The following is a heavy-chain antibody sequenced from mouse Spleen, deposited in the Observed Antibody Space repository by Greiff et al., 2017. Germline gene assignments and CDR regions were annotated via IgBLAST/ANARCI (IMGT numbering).Heavy chain of an antibody. CDR2: IWSDGST. Sequence: VQLQQSGPGLVAPSQSLSITCTVSGFSLTNYAVHWVRQSPGKGLEWLGVIWSDGSTDYNAAFISRLSISKDNSKSQVFFKMNSLQADDTAIYYCARNYDGSLRGFAYWGQGTLVTVSA. V-gene: IGHV2-4-1*01. CDR1: GFSLTNYA. CDR3: ARNYDGSLRGFAY. J-gene: IGHJ3*01. D-gene: IGHD1-1*01.